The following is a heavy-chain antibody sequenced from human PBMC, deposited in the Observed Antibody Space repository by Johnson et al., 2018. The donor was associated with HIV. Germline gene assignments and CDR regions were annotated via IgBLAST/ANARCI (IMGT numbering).Heavy chain of an antibody. CDR1: GFTFSSYW. Sequence: VQLVESGGGLVQPGGSLRLSCAASGFTFSSYWMSWVRQAPGKGLEWVANIKQDGREKYYVDLVKGRFIISRDNAKNSLYLQMNSLRAGDTAVYYCARGLTVVRGVIIPYDAFDIWGQGTMVTVSS. CDR3: ARGLTVVRGVIIPYDAFDI. CDR2: IKQDGREK. J-gene: IGHJ3*02. V-gene: IGHV3-7*02. D-gene: IGHD3-10*01.